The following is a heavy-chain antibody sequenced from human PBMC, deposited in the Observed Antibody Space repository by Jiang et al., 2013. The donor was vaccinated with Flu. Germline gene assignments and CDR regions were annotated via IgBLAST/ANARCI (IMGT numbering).Heavy chain of an antibody. D-gene: IGHD3-16*01. CDR2: IYYSGST. V-gene: IGHV4-39*07. CDR3: ARHLGRGWFDP. J-gene: IGHJ5*02. CDR1: GGSITSSRYY. Sequence: LLKPSETLSLTCSVSGGSITSSRYYWAWIRQPPGKGLEWIGNIYYSGSTYYNPSLKSRVTISVHTSKNQFSLKLSSVTAADTAVYYCARHLGRGWFDPWGQGTLVTVSS.